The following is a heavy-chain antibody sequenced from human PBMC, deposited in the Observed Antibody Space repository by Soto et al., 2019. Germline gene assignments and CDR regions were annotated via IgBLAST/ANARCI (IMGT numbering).Heavy chain of an antibody. CDR3: ERRYWKQYSSSWYYFDY. J-gene: IGHJ4*02. V-gene: IGHV1-18*01. CDR1: GYAFTSYG. D-gene: IGHD6-13*01. Sequence: QVKLVQSGAEVKKPGASVKVSCKASGYAFTSYGISWVRQAPGQGLEWMGWISAYNCNTNYAQKLQGRVTMTTDTSTSTAYMELRGLRSDDTAVYYCERRYWKQYSSSWYYFDYGGQGNVVTVSS. CDR2: ISAYNCNT.